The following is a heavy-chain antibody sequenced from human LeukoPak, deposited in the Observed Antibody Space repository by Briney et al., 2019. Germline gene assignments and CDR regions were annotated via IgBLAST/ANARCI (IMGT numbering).Heavy chain of an antibody. J-gene: IGHJ4*02. D-gene: IGHD3-9*01. V-gene: IGHV1-69*13. CDR3: ARDRRDYYDILTGYYDY. CDR2: IIPIFGTA. Sequence: SVKVSCKASGGTFSSYAISWVRQAPGQGLEWMGGIIPIFGTANYAQKFQGRVTITADESTSTAYMELSSLRSEDTAVYYCARDRRDYYDILTGYYDYWGQGTLVTVSS. CDR1: GGTFSSYA.